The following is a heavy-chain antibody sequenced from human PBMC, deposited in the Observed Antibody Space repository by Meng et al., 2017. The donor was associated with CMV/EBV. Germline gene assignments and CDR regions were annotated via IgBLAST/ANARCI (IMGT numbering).Heavy chain of an antibody. CDR3: ARHGDTAMVVGIDY. CDR1: GGSISSYY. CDR2: IYTSGST. D-gene: IGHD5-18*01. V-gene: IGHV4-4*07. Sequence: VQLQESGPGLGKPSETLSLTCTVSGGSISSYYWSWIRQSAGKGLEWIGRIYTSGSTNYNPSLKSRVTMSVDTSKNQFSLKLSSVTAADTAVYYCARHGDTAMVVGIDYWGQGTLVTVSS. J-gene: IGHJ4*02.